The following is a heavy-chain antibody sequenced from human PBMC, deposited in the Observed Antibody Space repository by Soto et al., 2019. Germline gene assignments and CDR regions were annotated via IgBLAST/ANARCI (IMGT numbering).Heavy chain of an antibody. CDR1: GYSFTSYW. J-gene: IGHJ4*02. D-gene: IGHD1-26*01. CDR2: IYPGDSDT. Sequence: PGESLKISCKGSGYSFTSYWIGWVRQMPGKGLEWMGIIYPGDSDTRYSPSFQGRFTISRDSTKNSLYLQMNSLRAEDTAVYYCARGGTNYFDYWGQGTLVTVSS. V-gene: IGHV5-51*01. CDR3: ARGGTNYFDY.